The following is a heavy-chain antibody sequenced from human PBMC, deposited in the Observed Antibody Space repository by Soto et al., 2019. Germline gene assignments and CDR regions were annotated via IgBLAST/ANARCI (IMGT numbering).Heavy chain of an antibody. CDR3: ARTYAMGSYYYYGMNX. Sequence: SVKVSCKASGGTFSSYAISWVRQAPGQGLEWMGGIIPIFGTAKYAQKFQGRVTITADESTSTAYMELSSLRSEDTAVYYCARTYAMGSYYYYGMNXWGQGTTVTVS. D-gene: IGHD2-8*01. V-gene: IGHV1-69*13. J-gene: IGHJ6*02. CDR1: GGTFSSYA. CDR2: IIPIFGTA.